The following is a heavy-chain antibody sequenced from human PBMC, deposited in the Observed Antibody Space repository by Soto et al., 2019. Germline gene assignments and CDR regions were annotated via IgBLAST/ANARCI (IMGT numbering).Heavy chain of an antibody. Sequence: QVQLVQSGAEVKKPGSLVRVSCKASGDTFSRYSISWVRQAPGQGLEWMGGIFPVFGTATYAQKFQGRVLFIADESTTTAYMELTSLTSEDTAVYYCAVGPSAAAWYSHGMDVWGQGTTLTVSS. J-gene: IGHJ6*02. V-gene: IGHV1-69*12. CDR3: AVGPSAAAWYSHGMDV. CDR2: IFPVFGTA. CDR1: GDTFSRYS. D-gene: IGHD2-2*01.